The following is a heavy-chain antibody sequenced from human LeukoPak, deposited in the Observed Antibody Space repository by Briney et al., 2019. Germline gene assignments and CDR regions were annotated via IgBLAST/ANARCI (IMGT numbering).Heavy chain of an antibody. CDR3: AGSPFVVFFTYGFDI. CDR1: NGPITSTKW. Sequence: PSETLSLTCTVSNGPITSTKWWSWVRQPPGKGLEWIGEISHTGSTNYNPSFNSRVTMSVDKSKNQFSLNLKSVTAADTALYYFAGSPFVVFFTYGFDIWGRGTAVTASS. D-gene: IGHD2-21*01. V-gene: IGHV4-4*02. CDR2: ISHTGST. J-gene: IGHJ3*02.